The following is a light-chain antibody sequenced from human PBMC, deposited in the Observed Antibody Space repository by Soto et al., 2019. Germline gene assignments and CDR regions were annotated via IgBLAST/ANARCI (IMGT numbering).Light chain of an antibody. CDR2: DSS. CDR1: QSISSG. V-gene: IGKV1-5*01. Sequence: DIQMTQSPATLSASVGERVTITCRASQSISSGLAGYQQKPGKAPKLLIYDSSSLESGVPSRCSGSGSGTEFTLTISSLQPDDFATYYCQQDTSYPWTFSQRTKLEIK. CDR3: QQDTSYPWT. J-gene: IGKJ2*02.